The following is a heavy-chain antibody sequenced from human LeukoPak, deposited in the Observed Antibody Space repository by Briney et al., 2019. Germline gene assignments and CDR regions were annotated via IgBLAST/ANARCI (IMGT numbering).Heavy chain of an antibody. CDR1: GYNFTSYW. J-gene: IGHJ4*02. V-gene: IGHV5-51*01. CDR3: ARLSSYSYGFDY. Sequence: GESLKISCQGSGYNFTSYWIGWGRQGPGKGLEWMGIIYPGDSDIRYSPSFQGQVTISADKSISTAYLQWSSLKASDTAMYYCARLSSYSYGFDYWGQGTLVTVSS. D-gene: IGHD5-18*01. CDR2: IYPGDSDI.